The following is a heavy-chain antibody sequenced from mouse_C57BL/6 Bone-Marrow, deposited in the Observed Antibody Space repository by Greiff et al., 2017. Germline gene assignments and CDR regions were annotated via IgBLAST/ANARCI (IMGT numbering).Heavy chain of an antibody. CDR3: ARWTLYYAMDY. CDR2: IYPRSGNT. V-gene: IGHV1-81*01. J-gene: IGHJ4*01. Sequence: VQLQESGAELARPGASVKLSCKASGYTFTSYGLSWVKQRTGQGLEWIGEIYPRSGNTYYNEKFKGKATLTADKSSSTAYMELRSLTSEDSAVYFCARWTLYYAMDYWGQGTSVTVSS. CDR1: GYTFTSYG.